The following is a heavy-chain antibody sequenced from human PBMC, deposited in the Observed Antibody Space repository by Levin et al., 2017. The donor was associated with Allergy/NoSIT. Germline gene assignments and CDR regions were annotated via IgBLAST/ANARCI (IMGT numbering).Heavy chain of an antibody. V-gene: IGHV4-59*01. CDR2: IFYSGTT. J-gene: IGHJ6*02. CDR1: GDSIRSYY. CDR3: ARHNGYYYYYGMDG. Sequence: SQTLSLPCTVSGDSIRSYYWSWLRQPPGKGLEWIGYIFYSGTTNYNPSLQSRVTISVDTSKNQFSLKLSSVTAADTAVYYCARHNGYYYYYGMDGWGQGTTVTVSS. D-gene: IGHD1-14*01.